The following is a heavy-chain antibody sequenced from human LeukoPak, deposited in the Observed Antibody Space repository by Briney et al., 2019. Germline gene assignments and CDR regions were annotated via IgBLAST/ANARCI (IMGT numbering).Heavy chain of an antibody. CDR3: AKDRNSGSLFDY. CDR1: RFTFSNYW. J-gene: IGHJ4*02. Sequence: PGGSLRLSCVASRFTFSNYWMSWVRQAPGKGLEWVANINQDGSKKRYADSMKGRFTISRDNAKESLYLQMNSLRAEDTAVYYCAKDRNSGSLFDYWGQGTLVTVSS. D-gene: IGHD6-19*01. CDR2: INQDGSKK. V-gene: IGHV3-7*03.